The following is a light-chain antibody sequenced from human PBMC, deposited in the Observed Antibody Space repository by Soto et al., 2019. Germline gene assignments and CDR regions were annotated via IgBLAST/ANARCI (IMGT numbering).Light chain of an antibody. V-gene: IGKV3D-15*01. CDR3: QQYNSWPLT. CDR1: QSLASD. CDR2: DIS. Sequence: EIVLTQSPGTLSLSPGERVTLSCRASQSLASDLAWYQQKPGQAPRLVIYDISTRATGVPTRISGSGSGTEFTLTISSLQSEDFAVYYCQQYNSWPLTFGRGTNADIK. J-gene: IGKJ3*01.